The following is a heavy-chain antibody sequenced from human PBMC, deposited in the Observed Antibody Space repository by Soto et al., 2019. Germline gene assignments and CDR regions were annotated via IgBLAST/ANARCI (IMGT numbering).Heavy chain of an antibody. D-gene: IGHD5-12*01. J-gene: IGHJ4*02. CDR2: ISAGNGNT. CDR1: GYTFTSYG. CDR3: ARARAPGIMATHLYYFDY. V-gene: IGHV1-18*01. Sequence: ASVKVSCKASGYTFTSYGISWVRQAPGQGLEWMGWISAGNGNTKYSQKFQGRVTITRDTSASTAYMELSSLRSEDTAVYYCARARAPGIMATHLYYFDYWGQGTLVTVSS.